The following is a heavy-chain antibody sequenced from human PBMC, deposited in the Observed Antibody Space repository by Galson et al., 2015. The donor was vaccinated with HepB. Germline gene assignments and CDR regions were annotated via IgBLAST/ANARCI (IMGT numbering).Heavy chain of an antibody. J-gene: IGHJ4*02. D-gene: IGHD2-15*01. CDR2: ISSSSSYI. CDR1: GFTFSSYS. Sequence: SLRLSCAASGFTFSSYSMNWVRQAPGKGLEWVSSISSSSSYIYYADSVKGRFTISRDSARNSLYLQMNSLRAEDTAVYYCARVLSGGSLDYWGQGTLVTVSS. V-gene: IGHV3-21*01. CDR3: ARVLSGGSLDY.